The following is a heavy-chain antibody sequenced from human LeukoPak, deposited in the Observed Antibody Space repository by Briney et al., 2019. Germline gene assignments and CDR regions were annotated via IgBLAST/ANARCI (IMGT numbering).Heavy chain of an antibody. J-gene: IGHJ4*02. V-gene: IGHV4-30-4*01. Sequence: SETLSLTCTVSGGSISSGDYYWSWIRQPPGKGLEWIGYIYYSGGTYYNPPLKSRITISVDTSKNQFSLKLNSVTAADTAVYYCARDPSRGLDYWGQGTLVTVSS. CDR1: GGSISSGDYY. CDR2: IYYSGGT. CDR3: ARDPSRGLDY.